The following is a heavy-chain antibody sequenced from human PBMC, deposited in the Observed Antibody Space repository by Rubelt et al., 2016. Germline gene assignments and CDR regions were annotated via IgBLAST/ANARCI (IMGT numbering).Heavy chain of an antibody. V-gene: IGHV4-39*01. Sequence: QLQLQESGPGLVKPSETLSLTCTVSGGSISSSSYYWGWIRQPPGKGLEWIGSIYYSWSTYYNPSLKVRGTISVDTSKEQFSLKLSSVNAADTAVYYCARLQYQWLAKYYFDYWGQGTLVTVSS. D-gene: IGHD6-19*01. J-gene: IGHJ4*02. CDR2: IYYSWST. CDR1: GGSISSSSYY. CDR3: ARLQYQWLAKYYFDY.